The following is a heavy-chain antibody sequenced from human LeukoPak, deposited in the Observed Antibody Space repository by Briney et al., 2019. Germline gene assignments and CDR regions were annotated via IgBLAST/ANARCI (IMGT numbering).Heavy chain of an antibody. V-gene: IGHV4-39*07. CDR2: IYYSGST. CDR1: GGSISSSSYY. J-gene: IGHJ4*02. D-gene: IGHD3-10*01. Sequence: PSETLSLTCTVSGGSISSSSYYWGWIRQPPGKGLEWIGSIYYSGSTYYNPSLKSRVTISVDTSKNQFSLKLSSVTAADTAVYYCASEITMVRGVFDYWGQGTLVTVSS. CDR3: ASEITMVRGVFDY.